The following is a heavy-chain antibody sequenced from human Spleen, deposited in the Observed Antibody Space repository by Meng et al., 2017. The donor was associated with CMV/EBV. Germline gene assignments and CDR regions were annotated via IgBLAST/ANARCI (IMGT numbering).Heavy chain of an antibody. J-gene: IGHJ3*02. CDR1: GGSLSSGSYY. Sequence: SETLSLTCSVSGGSLSSGSYYWSWIRQPPGKGLDWIGYSYYSGSTNYNPSLKSRVTISVDTSKNQVSLKLSSVTAADTAVYYCARGKRVDFWSGSDWLSSLDAFDIWGQGTMVTVSS. CDR2: SYYSGST. CDR3: ARGKRVDFWSGSDWLSSLDAFDI. V-gene: IGHV4-61*01. D-gene: IGHD3-3*01.